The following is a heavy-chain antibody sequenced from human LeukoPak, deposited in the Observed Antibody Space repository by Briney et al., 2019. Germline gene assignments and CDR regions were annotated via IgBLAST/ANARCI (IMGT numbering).Heavy chain of an antibody. Sequence: GGSLRLSCAASGFTFSDYYMSWIRQAPGKGLEWVSYISSSGSTIYYADSVKGRFTISSENAKNSLYLQMNSLRAEDTAVYYCARDISGGWFDPWGQGTLVTVSS. J-gene: IGHJ5*02. CDR1: GFTFSDYY. CDR2: ISSSGSTI. CDR3: ARDISGGWFDP. V-gene: IGHV3-11*01.